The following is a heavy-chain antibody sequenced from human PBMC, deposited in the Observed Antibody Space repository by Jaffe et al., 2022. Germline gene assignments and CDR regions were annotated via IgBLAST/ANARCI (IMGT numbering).Heavy chain of an antibody. J-gene: IGHJ4*02. CDR3: AQHDFWSGYYTGNAGGSFDY. V-gene: IGHV2-5*01. CDR1: GFSLSTSGVG. CDR2: IYWNDDK. Sequence: QITLKESGPTLVKPTQTLTLTCTFSGFSLSTSGVGVGWIRQPPGKALEWLALIYWNDDKRYSPSLKSRLTITKDTSKNQVVLTMTNMDPVDTATYYCAQHDFWSGYYTGNAGGSFDYWGQGTLVTVSS. D-gene: IGHD3-3*01.